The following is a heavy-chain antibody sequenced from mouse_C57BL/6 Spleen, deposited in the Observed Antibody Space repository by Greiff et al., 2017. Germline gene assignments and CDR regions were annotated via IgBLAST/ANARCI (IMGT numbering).Heavy chain of an antibody. Sequence: QVQLKESGPGLVAPSQSLSITCTVSGFSLTSYAISWVRQPPGKGLEGLGAIWTGGGTNYNSALQSRLSISKDNSKSQVFLKMTSLQTDDTDRYYCARDATVVARDLYFDVWGTGTTVTVSS. CDR3: ARDATVVARDLYFDV. D-gene: IGHD1-1*01. CDR1: GFSLTSYA. V-gene: IGHV2-9-1*01. CDR2: IWTGGGT. J-gene: IGHJ1*03.